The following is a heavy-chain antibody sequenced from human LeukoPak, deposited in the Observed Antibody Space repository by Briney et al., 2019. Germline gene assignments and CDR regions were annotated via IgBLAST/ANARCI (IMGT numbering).Heavy chain of an antibody. CDR1: GFTFDNND. Sequence: GGSLRLSCEVSGFTFDNNDMHWVRQSTGKGLEWVSAIGSAGYTYYAESVRGRFTITRDTAKQSLYLQMNSLRVEDTAVYHCVRQPDSARYGFDYWGRGTQVTVSS. V-gene: IGHV3-13*01. J-gene: IGHJ4*02. CDR2: IGSAGYT. CDR3: VRQPDSARYGFDY. D-gene: IGHD1-14*01.